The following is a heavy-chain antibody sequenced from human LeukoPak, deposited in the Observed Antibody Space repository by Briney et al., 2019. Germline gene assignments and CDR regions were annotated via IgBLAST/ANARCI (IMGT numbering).Heavy chain of an antibody. CDR2: IRSKPYGGAT. Sequence: GGSLRLSYTPSGFSFGDYAVSWFRQAPGKGLEWIGFIRSKPYGGATEYAASVKGRFTISRDDSNSIAYLQMNSLKIEDTAVYYCSRTVVADPFDYWGQGTLVTVSS. J-gene: IGHJ4*02. V-gene: IGHV3-49*03. CDR1: GFSFGDYA. D-gene: IGHD2-21*01. CDR3: SRTVVADPFDY.